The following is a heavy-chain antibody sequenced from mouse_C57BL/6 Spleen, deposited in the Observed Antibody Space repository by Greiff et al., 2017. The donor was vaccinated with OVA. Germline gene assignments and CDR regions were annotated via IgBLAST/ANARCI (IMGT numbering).Heavy chain of an antibody. Sequence: DVKLQESGPGLVKPSQSLSLTCSVTGYSITSGYYWNWIRQFPGNKLEWMGYISYDGSNNYNPSLKNRISITRDTSKNQFFLKLNSVTTEDTATYYCARGETGKLDYWGQGTTLTVSS. CDR2: ISYDGSN. D-gene: IGHD4-1*01. CDR1: GYSITSGYY. V-gene: IGHV3-6*01. J-gene: IGHJ2*01. CDR3: ARGETGKLDY.